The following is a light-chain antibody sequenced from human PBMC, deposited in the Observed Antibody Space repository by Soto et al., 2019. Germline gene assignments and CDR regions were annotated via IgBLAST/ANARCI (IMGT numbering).Light chain of an antibody. V-gene: IGLV2-14*01. J-gene: IGLJ1*01. CDR1: SSDVGGNKY. Sequence: QSALTQPASVSGSPGQSITISCTGTSSDVGGNKYVSWYQQHPGEAPKLMIYEVSNRPSGVSNRFSGSKSGNTASLTISGLQAEDEADDYCSSYTSSSTYVFGTGTKVTVL. CDR2: EVS. CDR3: SSYTSSSTYV.